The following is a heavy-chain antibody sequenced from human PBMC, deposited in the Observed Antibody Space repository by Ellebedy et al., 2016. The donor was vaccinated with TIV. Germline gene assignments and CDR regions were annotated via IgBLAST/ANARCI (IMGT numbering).Heavy chain of an antibody. J-gene: IGHJ5*02. CDR1: GFTFSDYY. CDR2: ISSSSSYT. V-gene: IGHV3-11*06. D-gene: IGHD1-1*01. CDR3: ARVHDPGWFDP. Sequence: PGGSLRLSCAASGFTFSDYYMSWIRQAPGKGLEWVSYISSSSSYTNYADSVKGRFTISRDNAKNSLYLQMNSLRAEDTAVYYCARVHDPGWFDPWGQGTLVTVSS.